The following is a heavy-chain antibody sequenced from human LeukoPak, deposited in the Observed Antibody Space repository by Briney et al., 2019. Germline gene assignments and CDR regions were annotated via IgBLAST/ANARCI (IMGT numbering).Heavy chain of an antibody. CDR1: GGSISSRTYY. CDR2: IYYSGST. CDR3: ARRNTALGAFDY. V-gene: IGHV4-39*01. D-gene: IGHD5-18*01. Sequence: PSETLSLTCTVSGGSISSRTYYWGWIRQPPGKGLEWIGSIYYSGSTYYSPSLKSRVTISVDTSKNQFSLKLGPVTAADTAVYYCARRNTALGAFDYWGQGTLVTVSS. J-gene: IGHJ4*02.